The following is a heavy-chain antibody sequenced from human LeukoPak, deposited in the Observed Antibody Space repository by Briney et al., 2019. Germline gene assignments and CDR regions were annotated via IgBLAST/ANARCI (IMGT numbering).Heavy chain of an antibody. Sequence: PSETLSLTCTVSGDSITSSYWSWIRQPPGKTLECLGYIYHTGDKMYNPSLTGRLTMSLDTSKNQVSLRLTSVTAADTAVYFCAKTARVPFHWGQGNLVTVSS. CDR2: IYHTGDK. V-gene: IGHV4-59*08. CDR1: GDSITSSY. CDR3: AKTARVPFH. D-gene: IGHD6-6*01. J-gene: IGHJ4*02.